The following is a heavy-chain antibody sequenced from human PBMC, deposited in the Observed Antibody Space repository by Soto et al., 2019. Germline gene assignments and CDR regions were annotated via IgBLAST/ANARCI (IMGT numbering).Heavy chain of an antibody. J-gene: IGHJ3*02. CDR3: ARDPRITIFGTDAFDI. CDR1: GGSISSSSYY. D-gene: IGHD3-3*01. CDR2: IYYSGST. Sequence: SETLSLTCTVSGGSISSSSYYWGWIRQPPGKGLEWIGSIYYSGSTYYNPSLKSRVTISVDTSKNQFSLKLSSVTAADTAVYYCARDPRITIFGTDAFDIWGQGTMVTVSS. V-gene: IGHV4-39*02.